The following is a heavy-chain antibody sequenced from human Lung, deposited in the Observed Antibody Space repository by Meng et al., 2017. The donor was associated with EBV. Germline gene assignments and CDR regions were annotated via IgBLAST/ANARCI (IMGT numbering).Heavy chain of an antibody. CDR3: ARRRGGSGRDC. CDR2: IYHSGST. CDR1: GGSISSNGYY. Sequence: QLQRHGPGPGLVKPSETLSLTCTVSGGSISSNGYYWDWVRQPPGKGLEWIGAIYHSGSTSYNPSLQSRVTMFVDTSKNQFSLMLTSVTATDTAVYYCARRRGGSGRDCWGQGTLVTVSS. D-gene: IGHD3-10*01. J-gene: IGHJ4*02. V-gene: IGHV4-39*01.